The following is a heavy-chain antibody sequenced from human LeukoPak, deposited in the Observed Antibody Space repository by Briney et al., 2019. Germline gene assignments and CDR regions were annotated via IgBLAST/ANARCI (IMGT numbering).Heavy chain of an antibody. V-gene: IGHV3-74*01. CDR2: INTDGSIT. Sequence: GGSLRLSCAASGFTFSDYWIHWVRQAPGKGLVWVSRINTDGSITNYADSVKGRFSISRDNAKTSLYLQMNSLRPEDTALYYCAKGYCSGGSCFYVFVVWGQGTMVTVSS. CDR1: GFTFSDYW. J-gene: IGHJ3*01. D-gene: IGHD2-15*01. CDR3: AKGYCSGGSCFYVFVV.